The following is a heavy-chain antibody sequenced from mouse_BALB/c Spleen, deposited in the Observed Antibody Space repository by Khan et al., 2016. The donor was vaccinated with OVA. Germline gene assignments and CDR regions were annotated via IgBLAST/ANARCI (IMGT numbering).Heavy chain of an antibody. CDR2: ISSVADSI. V-gene: IGHV5-15*02. CDR1: GFTFIDYG. J-gene: IGHJ3*01. Sequence: EVELVESGGGLVQPGGSRKLSCAASGFTFIDYGMAWVRQTPGKGPEWIAFISSVADSIYYADTVTGRFTISRENAKNTLYLEMSSLRSDDTAMYYCARGGFAYWGQGTLVTVSA. CDR3: ARGGFAY.